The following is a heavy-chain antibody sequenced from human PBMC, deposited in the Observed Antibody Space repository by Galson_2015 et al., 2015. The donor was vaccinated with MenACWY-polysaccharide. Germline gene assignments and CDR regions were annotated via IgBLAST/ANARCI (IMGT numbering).Heavy chain of an antibody. V-gene: IGHV3-33*01. D-gene: IGHD6-13*01. CDR3: ARDTVSSTYYMDV. Sequence: SLRLSCAASSFTFSTYGIHWVRQAPGKGLEWVAVIWSDGSHKYYADSVKGRFTISRDNSKNTVYLQMNSLRAEDTAVYHCARDTVSSTYYMDVWGKGTTVQVS. CDR1: SFTFSTYG. CDR2: IWSDGSHK. J-gene: IGHJ6*03.